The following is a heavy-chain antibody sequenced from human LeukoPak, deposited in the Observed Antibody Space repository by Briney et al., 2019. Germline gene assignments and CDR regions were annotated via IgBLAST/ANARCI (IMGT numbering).Heavy chain of an antibody. CDR1: GGTFSSYA. D-gene: IGHD2-8*01. CDR2: IIPIFGTA. J-gene: IGHJ4*02. CDR3: ATASDCTNGVCGDY. Sequence: SVKVSCKASGGTFSSYAISWVRQAPGQGLEWMGGIIPIFGTANYAQKFQGRVTITADESTSTAYMELSSLRSEDTAVYHCATASDCTNGVCGDYWGQGTLVTVSS. V-gene: IGHV1-69*13.